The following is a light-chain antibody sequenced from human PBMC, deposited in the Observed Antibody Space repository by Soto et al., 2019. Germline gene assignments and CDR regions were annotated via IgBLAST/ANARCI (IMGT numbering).Light chain of an antibody. CDR3: QQRANWPGT. Sequence: EIVLTQSPGTLSLSPGERATLSCRASQSVYNYLAWYQQKPGQAPRLLIYDASDRATGIPARFSGSGSGTDFTLTISSLEPEDSAVYYCQQRANWPGTFGQGTKVDI. CDR2: DAS. J-gene: IGKJ1*01. V-gene: IGKV3-11*01. CDR1: QSVYNY.